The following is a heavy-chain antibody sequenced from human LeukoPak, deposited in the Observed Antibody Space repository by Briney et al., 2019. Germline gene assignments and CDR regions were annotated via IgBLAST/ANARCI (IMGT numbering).Heavy chain of an antibody. J-gene: IGHJ4*02. D-gene: IGHD5-18*01. CDR2: INPSAGST. V-gene: IGHV1-46*01. CDR3: ARGGLQLLAPLDY. CDR1: GYTFTSYY. Sequence: SVNVSCKASGYTFTSYYMHWVRQAPGQGLEWMGIINPSAGSTSYAQKFQGRVTMTRDTSTSTVYMELSSLRSEDTAVYYCARGGLQLLAPLDYWGQGTLVTVSS.